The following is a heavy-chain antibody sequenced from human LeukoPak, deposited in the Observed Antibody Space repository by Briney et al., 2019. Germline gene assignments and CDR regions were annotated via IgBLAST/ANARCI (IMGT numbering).Heavy chain of an antibody. CDR2: IYSSGST. V-gene: IGHV4-39*01. J-gene: IGHJ4*02. Sequence: PSETLSLTCTVSGGSISSSSYYWGWIRQPPGTGLEWIGSIYSSGSTYYNPSLKSRVTISVDTSKNQFSLKLSSVTAADTAVYYCALGHDSSGYYFFDYWGQGTLVTVSS. CDR3: ALGHDSSGYYFFDY. D-gene: IGHD3-22*01. CDR1: GGSISSSSYY.